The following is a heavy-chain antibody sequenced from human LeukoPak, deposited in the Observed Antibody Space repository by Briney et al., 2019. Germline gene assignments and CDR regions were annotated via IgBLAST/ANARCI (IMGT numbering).Heavy chain of an antibody. CDR1: GFTFSNYW. D-gene: IGHD6-6*01. CDR3: ARVMEGYSSSSGDY. J-gene: IGHJ4*02. V-gene: IGHV3-7*01. CDR2: IKPDGSEK. Sequence: GGSLRLSCAASGFTFSNYWMSWVRQAPGKGLEWVANIKPDGSEKYCVDSVKGRFTISRDNAKNSLYPQMNSLRAEDAAVYYCARVMEGYSSSSGDYWGQGTLVTVSS.